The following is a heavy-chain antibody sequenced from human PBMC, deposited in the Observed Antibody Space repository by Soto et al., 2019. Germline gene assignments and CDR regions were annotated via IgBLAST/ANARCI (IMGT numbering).Heavy chain of an antibody. D-gene: IGHD3-22*01. V-gene: IGHV1-18*01. Sequence: XSVKVCWTTSGCTFPYYGIHWVRQAPGQGLEWMGWINTYNGNTYYTQNLQGRVTMTRDTSTSTAYMDLRSLRFDDTALYYCARDRDDSRWSTADNFQNWGQGTLVTVSS. CDR3: ARDRDDSRWSTADNFQN. J-gene: IGHJ1*01. CDR2: INTYNGNT. CDR1: GCTFPYYG.